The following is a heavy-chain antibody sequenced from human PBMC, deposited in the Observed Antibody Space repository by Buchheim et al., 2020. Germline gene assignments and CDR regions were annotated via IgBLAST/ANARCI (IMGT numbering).Heavy chain of an antibody. J-gene: IGHJ4*02. V-gene: IGHV1-2*04. CDR2: INPDSGGT. D-gene: IGHD3-3*01. CDR1: GYTFTGYY. CDR3: ARGAGGDTIFGVLITTFYFDF. Sequence: QVQLVQSGAEVKKPGASVKVSCKASGYTFTGYYVHWVRQAPGQGLEWVGWINPDSGGTDYAQKVQGSVTMTRDTSISTAYLELRSLTSDDTAVYYCARGAGGDTIFGVLITTFYFDFWGQGAL.